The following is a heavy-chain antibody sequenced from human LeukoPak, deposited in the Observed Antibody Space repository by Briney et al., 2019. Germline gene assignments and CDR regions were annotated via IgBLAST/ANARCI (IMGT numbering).Heavy chain of an antibody. Sequence: VASVKVSCKASGYTFTSYAMHWVRQAPGQRLEWMGWINAGNGNTKYSQKFQGRVTITRDTSASTAYMELSSLRSEDTAVYYCARPYCSSTSCWYYFGYWGQGTLVTVSS. CDR1: GYTFTSYA. J-gene: IGHJ4*02. D-gene: IGHD2-2*01. V-gene: IGHV1-3*01. CDR2: INAGNGNT. CDR3: ARPYCSSTSCWYYFGY.